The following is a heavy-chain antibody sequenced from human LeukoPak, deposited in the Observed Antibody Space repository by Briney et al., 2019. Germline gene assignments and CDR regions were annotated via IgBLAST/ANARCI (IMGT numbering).Heavy chain of an antibody. V-gene: IGHV4-61*08. Sequence: SETLSLTCTVSGGSISSGGYYWSWIRQPPGKGLEWIAYIDYRGSTTYNPSLKSRVTISVDTSRNQFSLKLSSVTAADTAVYYCARSRSGYSYDHAAFDIWGQGTMVTVSS. CDR2: IDYRGST. CDR1: GGSISSGGYY. CDR3: ARSRSGYSYDHAAFDI. D-gene: IGHD5-18*01. J-gene: IGHJ3*02.